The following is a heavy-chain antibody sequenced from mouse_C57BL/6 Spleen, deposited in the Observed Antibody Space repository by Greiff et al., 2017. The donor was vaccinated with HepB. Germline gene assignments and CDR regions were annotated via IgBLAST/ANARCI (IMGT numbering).Heavy chain of an antibody. CDR2: SRNKANDYTT. D-gene: IGHD4-1*02. V-gene: IGHV7-1*01. CDR1: GFTFSDFY. Sequence: EVKVVESGGGLVQSGRSLRLSCATSGFTFSDFYMEWVRQAPGKGLEWIAASRNKANDYTTEYSASVKGRFIVSRDTSQSILYLQMNALRAEDTAIYYCARSTGYYFDYWGQGTTLTVSS. CDR3: ARSTGYYFDY. J-gene: IGHJ2*01.